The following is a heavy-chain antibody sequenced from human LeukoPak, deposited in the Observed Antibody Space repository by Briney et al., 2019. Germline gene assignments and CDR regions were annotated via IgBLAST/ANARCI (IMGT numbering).Heavy chain of an antibody. CDR2: IYYSGST. J-gene: IGHJ5*02. CDR1: GGSPSSHY. D-gene: IGHD3-10*01. CDR3: ARDNYYGSGTYNWFDP. V-gene: IGHV4-59*11. Sequence: SETLSLTCSVSGGSPSSHYWSWIRQPPGKGLEWIGYIYYSGSTNYNPSLKSRVTISVDTSKNQFSLKLSSVTAADTAVYYCARDNYYGSGTYNWFDPWGQGTLVTVSS.